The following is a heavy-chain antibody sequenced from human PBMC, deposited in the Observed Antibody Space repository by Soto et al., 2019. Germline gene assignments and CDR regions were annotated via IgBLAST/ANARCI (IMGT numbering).Heavy chain of an antibody. CDR3: AKDISGWSAGESHFPLDS. Sequence: DVQLVESGGGLVQPGRSLRLSCAASGLSFDDFAMHWVRQAPGKGLEWVSGIGWNGVNRRYADSVKGRFTISRDNAKNALYLQMNSLRTEDTALYYCAKDISGWSAGESHFPLDSWGQGTLVTVSS. D-gene: IGHD4-17*01. J-gene: IGHJ4*02. CDR1: GLSFDDFA. CDR2: IGWNGVNR. V-gene: IGHV3-9*01.